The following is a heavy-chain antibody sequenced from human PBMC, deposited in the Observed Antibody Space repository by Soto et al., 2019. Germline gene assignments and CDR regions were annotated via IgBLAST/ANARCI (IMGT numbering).Heavy chain of an antibody. V-gene: IGHV3-7*01. CDR2: IKTDASEK. Sequence: GGSLRLSCAASGFTLRSYWMSWVRQAPGKGLEWLATIKTDASEKKYVDSVKGRFTVSRDNAKNSLYLQMNSLRAEDTAVYYCAKAAWVGWIVARRRAYYFDYWGQGTLVTVSS. CDR3: AKAAWVGWIVARRRAYYFDY. D-gene: IGHD3-22*01. J-gene: IGHJ4*02. CDR1: GFTLRSYW.